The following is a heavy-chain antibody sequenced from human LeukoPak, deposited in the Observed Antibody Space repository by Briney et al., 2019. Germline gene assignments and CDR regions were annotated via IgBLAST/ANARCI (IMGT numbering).Heavy chain of an antibody. D-gene: IGHD1-1*01. CDR2: IYWNDDK. CDR3: AHGPTRERRVWAFDI. J-gene: IGHJ3*02. Sequence: SGPTLGHPTPPLTLTCTFSGFSLSTSGVGVGWIRQPPVKALEWLALIYWNDDKRYSPSLKSRLTITKDTSQNQVVLTMTNMDPVDTATYYCAHGPTRERRVWAFDIWGQGTMVTVSS. CDR1: GFSLSTSGVG. V-gene: IGHV2-5*01.